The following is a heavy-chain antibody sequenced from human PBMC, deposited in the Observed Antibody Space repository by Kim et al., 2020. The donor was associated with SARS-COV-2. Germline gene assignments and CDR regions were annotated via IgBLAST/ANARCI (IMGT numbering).Heavy chain of an antibody. J-gene: IGHJ4*02. Sequence: GGSLRLSCAASGFISSAMSWVRQAPGKGLEWVSTIRGSGGSTYYAESVKGRFTISRDNSKNTLYLQMNGLRAEDTAMYYCAKIKDWGSRYFEYWGQGALVTVA. CDR2: IRGSGGST. V-gene: IGHV3-23*01. CDR3: AKIKDWGSRYFEY. D-gene: IGHD7-27*01. CDR1: GFISSA.